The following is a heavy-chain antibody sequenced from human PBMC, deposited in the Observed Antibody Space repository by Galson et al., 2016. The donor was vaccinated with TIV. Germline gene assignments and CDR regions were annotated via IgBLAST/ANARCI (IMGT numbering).Heavy chain of an antibody. Sequence: SLRLSCAASGFTFSTYAMNWVRQAPGKELEWVSGIVGTGGTTYYADSVKGRFTISRDNSKNTLYLQMNSLRAEDTAVYYCAKRKNYGGDAFDLWGQGTLVTVSS. V-gene: IGHV3-23*01. D-gene: IGHD4-23*01. J-gene: IGHJ3*01. CDR1: GFTFSTYA. CDR3: AKRKNYGGDAFDL. CDR2: IVGTGGTT.